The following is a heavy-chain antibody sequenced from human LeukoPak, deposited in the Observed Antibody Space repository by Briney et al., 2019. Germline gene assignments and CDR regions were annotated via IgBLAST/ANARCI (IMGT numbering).Heavy chain of an antibody. CDR3: ARARQWLITTGYFDY. CDR1: GFTFSSYS. CDR2: ISSSSYI. Sequence: PGGSLRLSCAASGFTFSSYSMNWGRQAPGKGLGWVSSISSSSYIYYADSVKGPFTISRDNAKNSLYLQRNSLRADDTAVYYCARARQWLITTGYFDYWGQGTLVTVSS. J-gene: IGHJ4*02. V-gene: IGHV3-21*04. D-gene: IGHD6-19*01.